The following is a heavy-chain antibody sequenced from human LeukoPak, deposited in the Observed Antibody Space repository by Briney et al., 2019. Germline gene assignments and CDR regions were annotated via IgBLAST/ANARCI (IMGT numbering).Heavy chain of an antibody. Sequence: RGSLRLSCAASGFTFSSYSMNWVRQAPGKGLEWVSSISSSSSYIYYADSVKGRFTISRDNAKNSLYLQMNSLRAEDTAVYYCARGSSSWYGGGFDYWGQGTLVTVSS. J-gene: IGHJ4*02. CDR3: ARGSSSWYGGGFDY. CDR2: ISSSSSYI. V-gene: IGHV3-21*01. D-gene: IGHD6-13*01. CDR1: GFTFSSYS.